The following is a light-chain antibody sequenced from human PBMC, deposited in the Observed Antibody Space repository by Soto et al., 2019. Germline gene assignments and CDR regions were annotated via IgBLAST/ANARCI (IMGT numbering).Light chain of an antibody. CDR1: QSVSSS. V-gene: IGKV3-11*01. J-gene: IGKJ4*01. CDR3: QHRSTWPRT. Sequence: EIVLTQSPATLSLSPGEGATLSCRVSQSVSSSLVWYQQKPGQAPRLLIYDASNRATGIPARFSGSGSGTDFTLTISSLEPEDSAVYYCQHRSTWPRTFGGGTKVEI. CDR2: DAS.